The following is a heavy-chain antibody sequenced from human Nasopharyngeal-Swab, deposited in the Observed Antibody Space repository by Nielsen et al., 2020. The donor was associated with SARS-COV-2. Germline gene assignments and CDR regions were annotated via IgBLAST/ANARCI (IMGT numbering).Heavy chain of an antibody. V-gene: IGHV4-31*02. J-gene: IGHJ3*02. Sequence: WIRQPPGKGLEWIGYIYYSGSTYYNPSLKSRLTISVDTSKNQFSLKLNSVTAADTAVYYCARAARYSSTWSLPYDAFDIWGQGTMVTVSS. CDR3: ARAARYSSTWSLPYDAFDI. CDR2: IYYSGST. D-gene: IGHD6-13*01.